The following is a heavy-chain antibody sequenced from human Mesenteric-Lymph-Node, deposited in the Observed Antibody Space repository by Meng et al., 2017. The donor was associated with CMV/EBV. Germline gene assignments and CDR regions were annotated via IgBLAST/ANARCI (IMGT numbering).Heavy chain of an antibody. Sequence: GESLKISCAASGFTFSSYGMHWVRQAPGKGLEWLTLIWYDGSNKYYADSVMGRFTISRDNPKNTLYLQMNSLRAEDTAVYYCARDFWSRYCSSTSCPSMDVWGQGTTVTVSS. J-gene: IGHJ6*02. CDR1: GFTFSSYG. V-gene: IGHV3-33*01. CDR3: ARDFWSRYCSSTSCPSMDV. CDR2: IWYDGSNK. D-gene: IGHD2-2*01.